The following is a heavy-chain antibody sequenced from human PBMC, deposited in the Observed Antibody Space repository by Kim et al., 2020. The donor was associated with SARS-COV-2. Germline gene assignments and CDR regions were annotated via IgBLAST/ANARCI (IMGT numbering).Heavy chain of an antibody. D-gene: IGHD2-2*01. Sequence: SVKGRFTISRDNSKNTLYLQMNSLRAEDTAVYYCARGPVPRSYYYYYGMDVWGQGTTVTVSS. J-gene: IGHJ6*02. CDR3: ARGPVPRSYYYYYGMDV. V-gene: IGHV3-53*01.